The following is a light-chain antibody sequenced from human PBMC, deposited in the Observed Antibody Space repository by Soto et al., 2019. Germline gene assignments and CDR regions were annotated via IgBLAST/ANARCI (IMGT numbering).Light chain of an antibody. CDR3: QVWDSGSDWV. CDR1: DIGTKS. V-gene: IGLV3-21*02. J-gene: IGLJ3*02. Sequence: ALTQPPSVSLAPGQTAMMTCGVSDIGTKSVQWYQQKPGQAPVPVVYDNSDRPSGIPERFSGSNSGTTATLTITRVEAGDEADYYCQVWDSGSDWVFGGGTQLTVL. CDR2: DNS.